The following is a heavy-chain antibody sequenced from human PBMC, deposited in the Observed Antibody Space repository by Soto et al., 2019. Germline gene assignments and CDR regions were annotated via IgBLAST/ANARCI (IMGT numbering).Heavy chain of an antibody. V-gene: IGHV3-72*01. J-gene: IGHJ4*02. CDR3: ARFSGSYTRGLDY. D-gene: IGHD1-26*01. CDR1: GFTFSDHY. CDR2: SRNKATSYST. Sequence: EVQLVESGGGLVQPGGSLRLSCAASGFTFSDHYMDWVRQAPGKGLEWVGRSRNKATSYSTQYAASVKGRFTISRDESKDSLNLQMNSLKTEDTAVYYWARFSGSYTRGLDYWGQGTLVTVSS.